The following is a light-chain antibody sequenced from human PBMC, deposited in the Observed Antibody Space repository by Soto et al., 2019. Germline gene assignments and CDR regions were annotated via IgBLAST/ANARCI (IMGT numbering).Light chain of an antibody. Sequence: QSVLTQPPSASGTPGQRVTISCSGSSSNIGSKYVYWYQQLPGTAPKLLMYRNNQRPSGVPDRSSGSKSGTSASLAISGLRSEDEDDYYCAAWDAGVSGPAFGGGTKLTVL. V-gene: IGLV1-47*01. CDR3: AAWDAGVSGPA. J-gene: IGLJ2*01. CDR1: SSNIGSKY. CDR2: RNN.